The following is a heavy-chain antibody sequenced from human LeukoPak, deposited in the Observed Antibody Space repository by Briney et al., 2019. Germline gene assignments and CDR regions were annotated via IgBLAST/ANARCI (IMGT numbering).Heavy chain of an antibody. Sequence: GGSLRLSCAASGFTFSGSAMHWVRQASGKGLEWVGRIRSKANSYATAYAASVKGRFTISRDDSKNTAYLQMNSLKTEDTAVYYCAKVFERGVVLPTWDYWGQGTLVTVSS. V-gene: IGHV3-73*01. CDR3: AKVFERGVVLPTWDY. CDR2: IRSKANSYAT. D-gene: IGHD6-6*01. J-gene: IGHJ4*02. CDR1: GFTFSGSA.